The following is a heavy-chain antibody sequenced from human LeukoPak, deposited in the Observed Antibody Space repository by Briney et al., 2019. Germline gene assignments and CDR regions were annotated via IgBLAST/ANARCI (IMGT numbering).Heavy chain of an antibody. D-gene: IGHD2-21*02. Sequence: GASVKVSCKTSGYTFTTYAISWVRQALGQGLEWMGWINPKTNGTNFALKFLGRVTMTRDTSISTAYMELTSLRSDDTALYYCARSKRRGDLLDYWGQGILVTVSS. CDR1: GYTFTTYA. CDR2: INPKTNGT. CDR3: ARSKRRGDLLDY. J-gene: IGHJ4*02. V-gene: IGHV1-2*02.